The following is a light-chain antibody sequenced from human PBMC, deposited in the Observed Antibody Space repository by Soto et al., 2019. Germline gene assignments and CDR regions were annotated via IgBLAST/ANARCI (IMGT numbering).Light chain of an antibody. V-gene: IGKV1-6*01. CDR1: QGIRND. CDR2: AAS. CDR3: LQDYNYPRT. Sequence: AIQMTQSPSSLSASVGDRVTITCRASQGIRNDLGWYQQKPGKAPNLLIYAASSLQSGVPSRFSGSGSGTDFTLTISSLHPEDFATYYCLQDYNYPRTFGQGTKVEIK. J-gene: IGKJ1*01.